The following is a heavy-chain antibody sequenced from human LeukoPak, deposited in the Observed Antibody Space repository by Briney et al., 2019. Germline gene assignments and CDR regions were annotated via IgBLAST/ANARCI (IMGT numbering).Heavy chain of an antibody. CDR3: ARGIVGGGWFDP. V-gene: IGHV4-34*01. CDR2: INHSGST. Sequence: SETLSLTCAVYGVSFSGYYWSWIRQPPGKGLEWIGEINHSGSTNYNPSLKSRVTISVDTSKNQFSLKLSSVTAADTAVYYCARGIVGGGWFDPWGQGTLVTVSS. CDR1: GVSFSGYY. J-gene: IGHJ5*02. D-gene: IGHD1-26*01.